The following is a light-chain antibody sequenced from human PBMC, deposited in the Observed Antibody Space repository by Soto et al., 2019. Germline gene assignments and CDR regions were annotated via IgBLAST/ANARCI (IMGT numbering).Light chain of an antibody. V-gene: IGKV3-20*01. CDR2: GAS. CDR1: QSVSSSY. Sequence: EIVLTQSPGTLSLSPGQRATLSCRASQSVSSSYLAWYQKKPGQAPRLLIYGASSRATGIPDRFSGSGSRTDFTLTISRLEPEDFAQYYCQQYGSSPRYSFGQGTKLEIK. J-gene: IGKJ2*01. CDR3: QQYGSSPRYS.